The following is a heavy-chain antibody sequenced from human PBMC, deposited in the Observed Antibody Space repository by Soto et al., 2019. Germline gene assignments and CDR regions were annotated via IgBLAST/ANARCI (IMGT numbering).Heavy chain of an antibody. J-gene: IGHJ4*02. CDR1: GFTFSSYA. V-gene: IGHV3-23*01. CDR3: AKDRTPYYDSSGYYSGY. Sequence: GSLRLSCAASGFTFSSYAMGWVRQAPGKGLEWVSAISGSGGSTYYADSVKGRFTISRDNSKNTLYLQMNSLRAEDTAVYYCAKDRTPYYDSSGYYSGYWGQGTLVTVSS. D-gene: IGHD3-22*01. CDR2: ISGSGGST.